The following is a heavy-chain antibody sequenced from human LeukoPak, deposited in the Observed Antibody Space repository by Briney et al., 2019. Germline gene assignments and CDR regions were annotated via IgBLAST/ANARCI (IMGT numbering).Heavy chain of an antibody. Sequence: QTLSLTCTVSGGSISSGVYYWSWIRQHPGKGLEWIGYIYYSGSTYSNPSLKSRLTMSVDISKNQFSLKLSSVTAADTAVYYCARGVKGLRGAFDIWGPGTMVTVSS. J-gene: IGHJ3*02. CDR2: IYYSGST. CDR3: ARGVKGLRGAFDI. D-gene: IGHD3-10*01. V-gene: IGHV4-31*03. CDR1: GGSISSGVYY.